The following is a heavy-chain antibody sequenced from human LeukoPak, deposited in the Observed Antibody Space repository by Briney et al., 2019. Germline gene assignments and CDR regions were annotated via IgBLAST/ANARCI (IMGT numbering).Heavy chain of an antibody. Sequence: ASVKVSCKASGYTFTSYDVNWVRQATGQGLEWMGWMNPNSGNTGYAQKFQGRVTMTRNTSISTAYMELSSLRSEDTAVYYCAVDRGYYDSRLNWFDPWGQGTLVTVSS. CDR1: GYTFTSYD. D-gene: IGHD3-22*01. CDR2: MNPNSGNT. CDR3: AVDRGYYDSRLNWFDP. J-gene: IGHJ5*02. V-gene: IGHV1-8*01.